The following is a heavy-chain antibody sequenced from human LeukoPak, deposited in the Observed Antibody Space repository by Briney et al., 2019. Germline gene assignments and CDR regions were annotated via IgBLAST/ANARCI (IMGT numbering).Heavy chain of an antibody. CDR3: ARGPLCTTASCYTSGHLDP. J-gene: IGHJ5*02. V-gene: IGHV3-23*01. CDR2: ISGSGGST. CDR1: GFTFSNYA. Sequence: PGGSLRLSCAASGFTFSNYAMSWVRQAPGKGLEWVSAISGSGGSTYYADSVKGRFTISRDNSKNTLFLQMNGLRAEDTAVYYCARGPLCTTASCYTSGHLDPWGQGTLVTVSS. D-gene: IGHD2-2*02.